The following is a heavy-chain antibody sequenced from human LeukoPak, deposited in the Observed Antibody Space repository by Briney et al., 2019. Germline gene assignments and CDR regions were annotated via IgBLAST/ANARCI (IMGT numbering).Heavy chain of an antibody. CDR1: GFTFSSYA. CDR3: ARSTPAYSYGVDY. J-gene: IGHJ4*02. CDR2: ISYDGSNK. Sequence: GRSLRPSCAASGFTFSSYAMHWVRQAPGKGLEWVTLISYDGSNKYYTDSVKGRFTISRDNSKNTLYLQMNSLRAEDTAVYYCARSTPAYSYGVDYWGQGTLITVSS. V-gene: IGHV3-30-3*01. D-gene: IGHD5-18*01.